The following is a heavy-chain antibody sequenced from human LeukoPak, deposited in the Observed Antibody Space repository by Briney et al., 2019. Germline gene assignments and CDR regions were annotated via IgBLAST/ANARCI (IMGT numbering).Heavy chain of an antibody. CDR2: SSAYNGNT. V-gene: IGHV1-18*01. CDR3: ARDPKIVVVVAATADAFDI. J-gene: IGHJ3*02. Sequence: ASVKVSCKASGYTFTSYGISWVRQAPGQGLVWMGWSSAYNGNTNYAQKLQGRVTMTTDTSTSTAYMELRSLRSDDTAVYYCARDPKIVVVVAATADAFDIWGQGTMVTVSS. CDR1: GYTFTSYG. D-gene: IGHD2-15*01.